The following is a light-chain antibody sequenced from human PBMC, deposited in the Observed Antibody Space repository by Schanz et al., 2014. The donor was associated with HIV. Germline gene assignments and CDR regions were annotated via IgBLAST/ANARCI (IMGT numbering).Light chain of an antibody. CDR1: SSKIGSNF. V-gene: IGLV1-44*01. J-gene: IGLJ2*01. Sequence: QSVLTQPPSVSAAPGQKVTISCSGDSSKIGSNFVSWHQQFPGAAPKVLIYGNSNRPSGVPDRFSGSKSGTSASLAISGLQSEDEADYYCAAWDDSLKGVIFGGGTKLTVL. CDR3: AAWDDSLKGVI. CDR2: GNS.